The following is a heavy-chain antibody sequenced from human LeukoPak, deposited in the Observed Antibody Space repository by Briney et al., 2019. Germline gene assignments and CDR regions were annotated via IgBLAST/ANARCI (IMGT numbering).Heavy chain of an antibody. D-gene: IGHD2-8*01. Sequence: SETLSLTCAVSGGSISSGGYSWSWIRQPPGKGLEWIGYIYHSGSTYYNPSLKSRVTISVDRSKNQFSLKLSSVTAADTAVYFCARPNGGHGGRGAFDIWGQGTMVLVSS. CDR1: GGSISSGGYS. V-gene: IGHV4-30-2*01. CDR3: ARPNGGHGGRGAFDI. J-gene: IGHJ3*02. CDR2: IYHSGST.